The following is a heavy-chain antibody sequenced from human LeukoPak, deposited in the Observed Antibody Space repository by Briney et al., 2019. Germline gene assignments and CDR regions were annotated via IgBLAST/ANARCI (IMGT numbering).Heavy chain of an antibody. J-gene: IGHJ4*02. Sequence: ASVKVSCKASGYTFTSYGISWVRQAPGQGLEWMGWISAYNGNTNYAQKLQGRVTMTTDTSTSTAYMELRSLRSDDTAVYYCARVLDTAMVKDGYFDYWGQGTLVTVSS. CDR1: GYTFTSYG. CDR2: ISAYNGNT. V-gene: IGHV1-18*01. CDR3: ARVLDTAMVKDGYFDY. D-gene: IGHD5-18*01.